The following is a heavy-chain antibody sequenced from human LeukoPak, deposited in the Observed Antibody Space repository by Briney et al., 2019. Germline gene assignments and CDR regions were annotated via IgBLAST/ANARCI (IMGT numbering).Heavy chain of an antibody. CDR1: GFTFSSYA. D-gene: IGHD2-2*01. CDR3: ARGDGYQLPLLDY. J-gene: IGHJ4*02. CDR2: ISYDGSNK. V-gene: IGHV3-30*04. Sequence: QVQLVESGGGVVQSGRSLRLSCAASGFTFSSYAMHWVRQAPGKGLEWVAVISYDGSNKYYADSVKGRFTISRDNSKNTLYLQMNSLRAEDTAVYYCARGDGYQLPLLDYWGQGTLVTVSS.